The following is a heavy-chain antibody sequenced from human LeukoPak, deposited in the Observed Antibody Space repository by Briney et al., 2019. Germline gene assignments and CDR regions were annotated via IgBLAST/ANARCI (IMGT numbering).Heavy chain of an antibody. V-gene: IGHV3-30-3*01. J-gene: IGHJ4*02. CDR1: GFTFNSYA. CDR3: ASEGRPV. CDR2: ISYDGSNK. Sequence: PGRSLRLSCAASGFTFNSYAMHWVRQAPGKGLEWVAVISYDGSNKYYAASVKGRFTISRDNSKNTLYMQMNSLRVEDTAVYYCASEGRPVWGQGTLVTVSS.